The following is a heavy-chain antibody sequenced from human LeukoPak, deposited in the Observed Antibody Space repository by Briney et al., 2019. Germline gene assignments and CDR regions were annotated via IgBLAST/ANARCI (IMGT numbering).Heavy chain of an antibody. D-gene: IGHD2-2*01. CDR1: GGSISSGDYY. CDR2: IYYSGST. V-gene: IGHV4-30-4*08. Sequence: SQTLSLTCTVSGGSISSGDYYWSWIRQPPGKGLEWIGYIYYSGSTYYNPSLKSRVTMSVDTSKNQFSLKLSSVTAADTAVYYCARDVPAAPMGYFDYWGQGTLVTVSS. J-gene: IGHJ4*02. CDR3: ARDVPAAPMGYFDY.